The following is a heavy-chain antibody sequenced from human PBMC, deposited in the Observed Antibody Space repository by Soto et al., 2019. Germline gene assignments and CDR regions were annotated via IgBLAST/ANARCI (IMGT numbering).Heavy chain of an antibody. CDR3: ARVHVMVVAGSNFDY. CDR2: IYHGGTT. CDR1: GDSISSGSY. V-gene: IGHV4-38-2*02. Sequence: SETLSLTCTVSGDSISSGSYWGWIRQPPGEGPEWIASIYHGGTTFYNPSLKSRISISVDTSKNQFSLRLTSVTAADTATYYCARVHVMVVAGSNFDYWGPGTLVTVSS. J-gene: IGHJ4*03. D-gene: IGHD6-19*01.